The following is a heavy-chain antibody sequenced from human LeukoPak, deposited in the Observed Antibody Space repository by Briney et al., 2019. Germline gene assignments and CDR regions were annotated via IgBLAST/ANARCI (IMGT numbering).Heavy chain of an antibody. J-gene: IGHJ3*02. D-gene: IGHD1-26*01. CDR3: AGRVGDGAFDI. CDR1: GGSISSYY. Sequence: SETLSLICTVSGGSISSYYWSWIRQPREKGLEWIGHIAYTGSTNYNPSLKSRVTISVDTSKNQFSLKLSSVTVADTAVYYCAGRVGDGAFDIWGPGTMVTVSS. CDR2: IAYTGST. V-gene: IGHV4-59*08.